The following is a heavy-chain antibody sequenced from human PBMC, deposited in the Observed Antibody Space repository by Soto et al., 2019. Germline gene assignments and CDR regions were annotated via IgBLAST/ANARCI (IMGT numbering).Heavy chain of an antibody. CDR2: ISGSGGST. CDR1: GFTFSSYA. D-gene: IGHD3-16*01. V-gene: IGHV3-23*01. J-gene: IGHJ6*03. CDR3: AKPSTLWYYYYMDV. Sequence: PGGSLRLSCAASGFTFSSYAMSWVRQAPGKGLEWVSAISGSGGSTYYADSVKGRLTISRDNSKNTLYLQMNSLRAEDTAVYYCAKPSTLWYYYYMDVWGKGTTVTVSS.